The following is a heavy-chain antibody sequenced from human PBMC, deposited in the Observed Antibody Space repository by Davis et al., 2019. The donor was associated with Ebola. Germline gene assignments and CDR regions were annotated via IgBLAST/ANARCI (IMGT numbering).Heavy chain of an antibody. J-gene: IGHJ3*02. Sequence: PSETLSLTCTVSGGSISSYYWSWIRQPPGKGLEWIGYIYYSGSTNYNPSLKSRVTISVDTSKNQFSLKLSSVTAADTAVYYCAREGTTVTIWQLEGAFDIWGQGTMVTVSS. CDR2: IYYSGST. CDR3: AREGTTVTIWQLEGAFDI. CDR1: GGSISSYY. D-gene: IGHD3-3*01. V-gene: IGHV4-59*01.